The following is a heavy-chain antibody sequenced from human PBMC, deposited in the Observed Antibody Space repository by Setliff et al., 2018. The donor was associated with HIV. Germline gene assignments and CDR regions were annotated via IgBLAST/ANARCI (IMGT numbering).Heavy chain of an antibody. Sequence: SETLSLTCAVSGGSISSNNWWSWVRQPPGKGLEWIGEIYHSGSTNYNPSLKSLVSISVDKSKNQFSLKLSSVTAADTAVYYCASGWGWNDDESSVRPQYAFDIWGQGTMVT. V-gene: IGHV4-4*02. CDR1: GGSISSNNW. D-gene: IGHD3-22*01. CDR3: ASGWGWNDDESSVRPQYAFDI. J-gene: IGHJ3*02. CDR2: IYHSGST.